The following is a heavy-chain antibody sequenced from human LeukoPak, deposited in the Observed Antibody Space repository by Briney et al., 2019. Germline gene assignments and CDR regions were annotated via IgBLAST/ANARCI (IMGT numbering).Heavy chain of an antibody. CDR3: ARGRGLEGEYSSSYSLAHYYFDY. CDR1: GGSFSGYY. V-gene: IGHV4-34*01. D-gene: IGHD6-6*01. Sequence: PSETLSPTCAVYGGSFSGYYWSWIRQPPGKGLEWIGEINHSGSTNYNPSLKSRVTISVDTSKNQFSLKLSSVTAADTAVYYCARGRGLEGEYSSSYSLAHYYFDYWGQGTLVTVSS. CDR2: INHSGST. J-gene: IGHJ4*02.